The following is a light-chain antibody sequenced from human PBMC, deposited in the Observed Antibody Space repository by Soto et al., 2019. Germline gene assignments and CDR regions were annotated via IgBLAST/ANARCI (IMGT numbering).Light chain of an antibody. CDR2: ATS. Sequence: EIVLTQSPGTLSLSPGERATLSCRASQSVSSTFFAWYQQKPGQAPRLLLYATSTRAAGFPDRFSGSGSGTDFTLTISSREPEEFEVYYCQQYGNSPATLGQGNKVEL. V-gene: IGKV3-20*01. CDR1: QSVSSTF. CDR3: QQYGNSPAT. J-gene: IGKJ1*01.